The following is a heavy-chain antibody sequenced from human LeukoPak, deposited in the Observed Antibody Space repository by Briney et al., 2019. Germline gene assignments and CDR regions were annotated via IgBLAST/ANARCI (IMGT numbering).Heavy chain of an antibody. J-gene: IGHJ4*02. V-gene: IGHV4-31*03. CDR1: GGSISSGGYY. CDR3: ARSRRDGFSRSPMY. Sequence: PSQTLSLTCIVSGGSISSGGYYWSWIRQHPGKGLEWIGYIYYSGSTYYNPSLKSRVIISVDTSKNQFSLKLSSVTAADTAVYYCARSRRDGFSRSPMYWGQGTLVTVSS. CDR2: IYYSGST. D-gene: IGHD1-26*01.